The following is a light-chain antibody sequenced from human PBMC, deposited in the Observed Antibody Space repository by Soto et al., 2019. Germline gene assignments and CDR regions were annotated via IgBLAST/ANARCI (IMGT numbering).Light chain of an antibody. V-gene: IGKV1-39*01. CDR2: GAS. CDR3: QQSYSTTWT. J-gene: IGKJ1*01. CDR1: QNIGVY. Sequence: DIRMTQSPSSLSVSLGDRVTITCRASQNIGVYLNWYQKKPGKAPKLLIYGASSLQSGVPSRFSGSGSGTDFTLTISNLQPEDFATYSCQQSYSTTWTFGQGTKVDI.